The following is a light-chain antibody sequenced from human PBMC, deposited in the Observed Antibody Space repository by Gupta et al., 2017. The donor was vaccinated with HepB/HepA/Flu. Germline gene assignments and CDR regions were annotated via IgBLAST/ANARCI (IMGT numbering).Light chain of an antibody. Sequence: QSVLTQPPSASDTPGQRVRISCSGGISNIGYYNLNLYRQCPGTAPKLLIYSDDQRPSGVPDRFSGAKSAASASVATSRLQADEEADYYCATGYASMNGQVFGGGTKLTVL. V-gene: IGLV1-44*01. CDR3: ATGYASMNGQV. CDR2: SDD. CDR1: ISNIGYYN. J-gene: IGLJ2*01.